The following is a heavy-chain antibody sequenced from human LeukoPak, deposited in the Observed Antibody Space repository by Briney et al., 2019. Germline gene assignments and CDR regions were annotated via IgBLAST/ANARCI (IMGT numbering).Heavy chain of an antibody. CDR2: ISDDGSNK. Sequence: GGSLRLSCAASGFTFYSYSMNWVRQAPGKGLEWVAVISDDGSNKYYGDSVKGRFTISRDNSKNTVYLQMNSLRAEDTAVYYCAKDRYSSGWYSDFDYWGQGTLVTVSS. J-gene: IGHJ4*02. CDR1: GFTFYSYS. D-gene: IGHD6-19*01. V-gene: IGHV3-30*18. CDR3: AKDRYSSGWYSDFDY.